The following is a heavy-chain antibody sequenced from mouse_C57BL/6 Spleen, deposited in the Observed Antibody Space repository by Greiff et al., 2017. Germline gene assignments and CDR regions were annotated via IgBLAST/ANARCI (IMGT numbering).Heavy chain of an antibody. CDR1: GYTFTSYW. D-gene: IGHD1-1*01. CDR3: ARGVGPYVLDY. V-gene: IGHV1-52*01. CDR2: IDPSDSET. Sequence: QVQLKQPGAELVRPGSSVKLSCKASGYTFTSYWMHWVKQRPIQGLEWIGNIDPSDSETHYNQKFKDKATLTVDKSSSTAYMQLSSLTSEDSAVYYCARGVGPYVLDYWGQGTSVTVSS. J-gene: IGHJ4*01.